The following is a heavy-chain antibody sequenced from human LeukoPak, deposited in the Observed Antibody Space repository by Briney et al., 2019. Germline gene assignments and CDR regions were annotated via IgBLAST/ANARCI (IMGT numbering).Heavy chain of an antibody. CDR3: ARGSPNEYDSSGYYSPLGY. CDR2: ISYDGSYK. J-gene: IGHJ4*02. CDR1: GFTFTTYG. D-gene: IGHD3-22*01. Sequence: GGSLRLSCAASGFTFTTYGMHWVRQAPGKGLEWVAVISYDGSYKYYVDSVKGRFTISRDNAKNSLYLQMNSLRAEDTAVYYCARGSPNEYDSSGYYSPLGYWGQGTLVIVST. V-gene: IGHV3-30*03.